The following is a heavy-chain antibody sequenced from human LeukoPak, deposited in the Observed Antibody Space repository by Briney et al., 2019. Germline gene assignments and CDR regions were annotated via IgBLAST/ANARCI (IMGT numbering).Heavy chain of an antibody. Sequence: PGGSLSPSCAAPGFTFSTSAMNWFRKPPGKGLDWVSVIGGSGDTTYYADSVRGRFTISRDNFKNTLYLQMNSLTAEDTAIYYCAKGKSLPHYYYYGMDVWGQGTTVTASS. CDR3: AKGKSLPHYYYYGMDV. CDR1: GFTFSTSA. CDR2: IGGSGDTT. J-gene: IGHJ6*02. V-gene: IGHV3-23*01.